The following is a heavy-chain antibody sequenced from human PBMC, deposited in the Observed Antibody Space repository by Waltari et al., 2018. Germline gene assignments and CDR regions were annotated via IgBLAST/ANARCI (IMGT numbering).Heavy chain of an antibody. CDR2: IYYSGST. CDR3: ASPPPYCGGDCYYFDY. D-gene: IGHD2-21*01. CDR1: GGSISSHY. J-gene: IGHJ4*02. V-gene: IGHV4-59*11. Sequence: QVQLQESGPGLVKPSETLSLTCTVSGGSISSHYWSWIRQPPGKGLEWIGYIYYSGSTNYNPSLKSRVTISVDTSKNQFSLKLSSVTAADTAVYYCASPPPYCGGDCYYFDYWGQGTLVTVSS.